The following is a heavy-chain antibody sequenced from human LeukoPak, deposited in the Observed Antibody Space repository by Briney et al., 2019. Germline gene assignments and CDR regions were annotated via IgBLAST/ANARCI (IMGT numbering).Heavy chain of an antibody. CDR2: VGTSADT. CDR1: GFTSSNYA. D-gene: IGHD4-23*01. J-gene: IGHJ4*02. V-gene: IGHV3-23*01. Sequence: GGSLRLSCVASGFTSSNYAMSWVRQAPGEGLEWVATVGTSADTYYADSVKGRFTISRDNSKNTLYLQMNSLRAEDTAVYYCAKNSPGRAIDYWGQGTLVTVSS. CDR3: AKNSPGRAIDY.